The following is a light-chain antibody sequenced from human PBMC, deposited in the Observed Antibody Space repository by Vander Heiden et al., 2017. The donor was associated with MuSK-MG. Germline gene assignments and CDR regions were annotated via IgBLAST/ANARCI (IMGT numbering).Light chain of an antibody. J-gene: IGKJ3*01. CDR1: QDISNY. CDR3: QQDDNLPFT. CDR2: DAS. Sequence: DIQTTLSPSSLSASVGDRVTITCQASQDISNYLNWYQLKPGKAPKLLIYDASNFETAVPSTHSARGSLTHITFTIISLPPTPIATYYTQQDDNLPFTFGHGTKVDIK. V-gene: IGKV1-33*01.